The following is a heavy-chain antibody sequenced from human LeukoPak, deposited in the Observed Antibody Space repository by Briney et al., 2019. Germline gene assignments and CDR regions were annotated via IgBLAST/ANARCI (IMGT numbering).Heavy chain of an antibody. CDR3: AKDMGSSSWYLYYFDY. J-gene: IGHJ4*02. V-gene: IGHV3-53*01. CDR2: IYSGGST. D-gene: IGHD6-13*01. CDR1: GFTVSSNS. Sequence: GSLRLSCAASGFTVSSNSMNWVRQAPGKGLQWVSVIYSGGSTYYADSVKGRFTISRDNSKNTLYLQMNSLRAEDTAVYYCAKDMGSSSWYLYYFDYWGQGTLVTVSS.